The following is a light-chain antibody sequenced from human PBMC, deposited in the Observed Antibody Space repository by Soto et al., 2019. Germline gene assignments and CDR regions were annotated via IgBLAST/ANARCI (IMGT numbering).Light chain of an antibody. CDR1: QGIGTY. V-gene: IGKV1-9*01. CDR3: QQYNYFWA. CDR2: ASS. Sequence: GDRVTVTCRASQGIGTYLVWYQQKSGKAPTVLIYASSTLQTGVPSRFSGSGSGTDFSLTISSLHPDDFATYYCQQYNYFWAFGQGTKVDI. J-gene: IGKJ1*01.